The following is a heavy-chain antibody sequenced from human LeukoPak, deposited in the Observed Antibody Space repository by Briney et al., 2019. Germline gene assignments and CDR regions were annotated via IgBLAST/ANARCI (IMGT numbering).Heavy chain of an antibody. CDR2: MNPNSGNT. V-gene: IGHV1-8*01. D-gene: IGHD5-18*01. CDR1: GYTFTSYD. Sequence: GASVKVSCKASGYTFTSYDINWVRQATGQGLEWMGWMNPNSGNTGYAQKFQGRVTITADESTSTAYMELSSLRSEDTAVYYCARSRGYSYGPPDTKYYFDYWGQGTLVTVSS. CDR3: ARSRGYSYGPPDTKYYFDY. J-gene: IGHJ4*02.